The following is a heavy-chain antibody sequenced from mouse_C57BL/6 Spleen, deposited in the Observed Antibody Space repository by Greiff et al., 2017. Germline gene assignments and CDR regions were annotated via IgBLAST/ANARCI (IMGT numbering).Heavy chain of an antibody. V-gene: IGHV5-17*01. D-gene: IGHD2-5*01. Sequence: DVKLVESGGGLVKPGGSLKLSCAASGFTFSDYGMHWVRQAPEKGLEWVAYISSGSSTIYYADTVKGRFTISRDNAKNTLFLQMTSLRSEDTAMYYCASYSNYVGAYYAMDYWGQGTSVTVSS. CDR3: ASYSNYVGAYYAMDY. CDR1: GFTFSDYG. CDR2: ISSGSSTI. J-gene: IGHJ4*01.